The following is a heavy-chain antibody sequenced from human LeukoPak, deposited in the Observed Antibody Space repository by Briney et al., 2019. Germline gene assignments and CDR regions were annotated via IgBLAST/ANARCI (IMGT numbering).Heavy chain of an antibody. CDR3: ARDARNSGMGYYYDSSGYLDY. CDR2: ISHDGSNK. CDR1: GFTFSSYA. V-gene: IGHV3-30-3*01. J-gene: IGHJ4*02. Sequence: GGSLRLSCAASGFTFSSYAMHWVRQAPGKGLEWVAVISHDGSNKYYADSVKGRFTISRDNSKNTLYLQMDSLRAEDTAVYYCARDARNSGMGYYYDSSGYLDYWGRGTLVTVSS. D-gene: IGHD3-22*01.